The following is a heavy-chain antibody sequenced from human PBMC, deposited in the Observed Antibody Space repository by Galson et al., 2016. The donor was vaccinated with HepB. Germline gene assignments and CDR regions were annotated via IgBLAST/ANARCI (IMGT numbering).Heavy chain of an antibody. J-gene: IGHJ6*02. CDR2: ISHSGSP. D-gene: IGHD3-3*01. V-gene: IGHV4-30-4*01. CDR1: GGSITSDNLY. Sequence: TLSLTCTVSGGSITSDNLYWSWVRQPPGKGLEWIGYISHSGSPYYNPSLRSRLTISVDTSKNQFSLNLTSMTAADTAVYYCASGVLRFLEWPPSDGMDVWGQGTTVTVSS. CDR3: ASGVLRFLEWPPSDGMDV.